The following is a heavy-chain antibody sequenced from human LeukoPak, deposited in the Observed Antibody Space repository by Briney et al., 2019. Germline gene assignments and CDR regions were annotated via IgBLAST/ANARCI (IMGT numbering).Heavy chain of an antibody. V-gene: IGHV3-74*01. CDR2: INGDGSSP. CDR1: GFTFSNYW. Sequence: GGSLRLSCTASGFTFSNYWMQWVRQVPGKGLVWVSRINGDGSSPSYADSVKGRFTISRDNSKNTLYLQMNNLSAEDTAVYYCARETSGSSPYWGQGTLVTVSS. J-gene: IGHJ4*02. D-gene: IGHD2-15*01. CDR3: ARETSGSSPY.